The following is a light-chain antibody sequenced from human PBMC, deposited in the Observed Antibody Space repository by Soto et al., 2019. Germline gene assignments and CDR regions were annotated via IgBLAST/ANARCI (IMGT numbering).Light chain of an antibody. J-gene: IGKJ1*01. CDR2: AAS. CDR1: QSISSY. Sequence: DIHMTQSPSSLSASVGDRVTITCRASQSISSYLNWYQQKPGKDPKLLIYAASSLQSGVPSRFSGSGSGTDFTLTISSLQPEDFETYYCQQSYSTPPTFGQGTKVEIK. CDR3: QQSYSTPPT. V-gene: IGKV1-39*01.